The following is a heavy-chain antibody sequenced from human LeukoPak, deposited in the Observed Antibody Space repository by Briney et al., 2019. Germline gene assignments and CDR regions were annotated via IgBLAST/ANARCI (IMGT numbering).Heavy chain of an antibody. CDR2: ISSSSSTI. V-gene: IGHV3-48*01. Sequence: GGSLRLSCAASGFTFSSYSMNWVRQAPGKGLEWVSYISSSSSTIYYADSVKGRFTISRDNAKNSLYLQMNSLRAEDTAVYYCAGDTWDTAMIQGDYWGQGTLVTVSS. J-gene: IGHJ4*02. CDR3: AGDTWDTAMIQGDY. D-gene: IGHD5-18*01. CDR1: GFTFSSYS.